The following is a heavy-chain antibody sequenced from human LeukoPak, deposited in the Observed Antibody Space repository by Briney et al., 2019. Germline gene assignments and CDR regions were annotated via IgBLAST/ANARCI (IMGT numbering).Heavy chain of an antibody. J-gene: IGHJ4*02. Sequence: ASVKVSCKASGYTFTGYYMHWVRQAPGQGLEWMGWTNPNSGGTNYAQKFQGRVTMTRDTSISTAYMELSRLRSDDTAVYYCARVLKAYSNYHSTFDYWGQGTLVTVSS. CDR2: TNPNSGGT. CDR3: ARVLKAYSNYHSTFDY. V-gene: IGHV1-2*02. D-gene: IGHD4-11*01. CDR1: GYTFTGYY.